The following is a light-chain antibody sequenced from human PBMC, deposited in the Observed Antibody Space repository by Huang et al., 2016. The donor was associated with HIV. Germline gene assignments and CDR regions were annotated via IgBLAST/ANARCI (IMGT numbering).Light chain of an antibody. CDR3: QQYDNLPRFT. J-gene: IGKJ3*01. V-gene: IGKV1-33*01. Sequence: DIQMTQSLSSLSASVGDRVTITCQASQAISNYLNWYQQKPGKAPKLLIYDASNLETGVSSRFSGSGSGTDFTFTISSLQPEDIATYYCQQYDNLPRFTFGPGTKVDIK. CDR1: QAISNY. CDR2: DAS.